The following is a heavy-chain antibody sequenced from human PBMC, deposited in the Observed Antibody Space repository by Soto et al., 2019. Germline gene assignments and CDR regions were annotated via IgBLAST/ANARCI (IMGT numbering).Heavy chain of an antibody. CDR1: GDSISSGGYY. Sequence: QVQLQESGPGLVKPSQTLSLTCTVSGDSISSGGYYWSWIRQHPGKGLEWIGYIYYSGTTYYNPSLKSRVTISVDTSKNQFSLKLSSVTAADTAVYYWARCRGVYNWFDPWGQGTLVTVSS. V-gene: IGHV4-31*03. D-gene: IGHD3-10*01. J-gene: IGHJ5*02. CDR3: ARCRGVYNWFDP. CDR2: IYYSGTT.